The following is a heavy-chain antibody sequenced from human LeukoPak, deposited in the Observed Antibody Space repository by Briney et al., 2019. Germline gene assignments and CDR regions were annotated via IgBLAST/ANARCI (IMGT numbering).Heavy chain of an antibody. Sequence: ASVKVSCKASGYTFTSYDFNWVRQATGQRHEWMGWMSPNSGDTGYAQKFQDRVTMTRNTSISTAYVELSSLRSDDTAVYYCARGPPNWGYDYWGPGTLVTVSS. J-gene: IGHJ4*02. V-gene: IGHV1-8*01. CDR2: MSPNSGDT. D-gene: IGHD7-27*01. CDR1: GYTFTSYD. CDR3: ARGPPNWGYDY.